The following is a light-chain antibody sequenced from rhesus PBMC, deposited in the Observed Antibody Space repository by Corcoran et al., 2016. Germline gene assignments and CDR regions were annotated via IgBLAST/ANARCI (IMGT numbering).Light chain of an antibody. CDR3: QQDYSWPPLT. Sequence: EIVMTQSPATLSLSPGERVTLSCRASQSVSSSLAWYQQKPGQAPKLLIYGASSRATGIPDRFSGSGSGTEFTLTISSLEPEDVGVYYCQQDYSWPPLTFGGGTKVELK. CDR1: QSVSSS. V-gene: IGKV3-42*01. CDR2: GAS. J-gene: IGKJ4*01.